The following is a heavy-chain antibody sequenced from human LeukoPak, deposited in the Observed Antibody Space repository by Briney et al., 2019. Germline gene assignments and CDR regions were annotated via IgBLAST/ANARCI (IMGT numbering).Heavy chain of an antibody. CDR2: IYCDGPT. D-gene: IGHD3-16*01. J-gene: IGHJ5*02. Sequence: IGSIYCDGPTFYTPSPKRRLTISIDTTKNKFSLKVTSMTAADTAVYYCARPNTWITEGFDHWGQGALVTVSS. CDR3: ARPNTWITEGFDH. V-gene: IGHV4-39*01.